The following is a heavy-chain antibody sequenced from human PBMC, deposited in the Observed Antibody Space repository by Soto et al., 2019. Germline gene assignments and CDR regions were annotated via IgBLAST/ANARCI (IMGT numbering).Heavy chain of an antibody. J-gene: IGHJ4*02. Sequence: SETLSLTCTVSGGSISSYYWSWIRQPPGKGLEWIGYIYYSGSTNYNPSLKSRVTISVDTSKNQFSLNLSSVTAADTAVYYCARRSNSGWYYFDKWGQGTLVTVSS. D-gene: IGHD6-19*01. CDR1: GGSISSYY. V-gene: IGHV4-59*08. CDR2: IYYSGST. CDR3: ARRSNSGWYYFDK.